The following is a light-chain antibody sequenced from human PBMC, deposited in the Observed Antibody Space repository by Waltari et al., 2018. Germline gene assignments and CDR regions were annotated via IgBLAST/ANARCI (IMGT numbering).Light chain of an antibody. CDR3: QQYNNSPLT. CDR1: QSVSTD. J-gene: IGKJ4*01. CDR2: GAS. Sequence: ELVMTQSPAPLSVSPVESATRPCRGSQSVSTDLAWYQQKPGQAPRLLIYGASTRATGIPTRVSGSCSGTEFTLTISSLQSEDFAVYYCQQYNNSPLTFGGGTKVEIK. V-gene: IGKV3-15*01.